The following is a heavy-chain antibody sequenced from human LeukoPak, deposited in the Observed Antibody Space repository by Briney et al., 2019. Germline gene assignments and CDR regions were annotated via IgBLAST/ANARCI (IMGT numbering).Heavy chain of an antibody. Sequence: GGSLRLSCAASGFTFSSYGMHWVRQAPGKGLEWVAVISYDGSNKYYADSVKGRFTISRDNSKNTLYLQMNSLRAEDTALYYCARGLGSGTYTDYYMDVWGKGTTVTVSS. CDR2: ISYDGSNK. V-gene: IGHV3-30*03. CDR1: GFTFSSYG. J-gene: IGHJ6*03. CDR3: ARGLGSGTYTDYYMDV. D-gene: IGHD3-10*01.